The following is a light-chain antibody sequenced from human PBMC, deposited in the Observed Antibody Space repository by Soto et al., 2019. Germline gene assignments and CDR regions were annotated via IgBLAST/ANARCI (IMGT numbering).Light chain of an antibody. CDR1: TSNIGNNY. J-gene: IGLJ2*01. CDR3: ATWDSSLSAGV. Sequence: QSVLTQPPSVSAAPGQKVTISCSGSTSNIGNNYVSWYQQLPGTTPKLLIHDNNKRPSGIPDRFSGSKSGTSATLGITGLQTGDEADYYCATWDSSLSAGVFGGGTKVTVL. V-gene: IGLV1-51*01. CDR2: DNN.